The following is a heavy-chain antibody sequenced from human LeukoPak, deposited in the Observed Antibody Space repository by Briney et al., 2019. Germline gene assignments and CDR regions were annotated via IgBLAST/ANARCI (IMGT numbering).Heavy chain of an antibody. CDR1: GGSISGYY. J-gene: IGHJ4*02. Sequence: SETLSLTCTVSGGSISGYYWSWIRQPPGKGLEWIGYIFYSGSTNYNPSLKSRVTISVDTSKKQFSLKLSSATAADTAVYYCARLIGVAARFDYWGQGTLVTVSS. D-gene: IGHD6-13*01. V-gene: IGHV4-59*01. CDR2: IFYSGST. CDR3: ARLIGVAARFDY.